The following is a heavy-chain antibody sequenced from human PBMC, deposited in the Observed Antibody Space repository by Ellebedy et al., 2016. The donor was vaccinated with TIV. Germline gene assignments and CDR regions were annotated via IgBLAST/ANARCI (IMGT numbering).Heavy chain of an antibody. CDR3: ARTVVVAARPFDY. CDR2: IKQDGSEK. J-gene: IGHJ4*02. CDR1: GFTFSSYW. D-gene: IGHD2-15*01. Sequence: GESLKISCAASGFTFSSYWMSWVRQAPGKGLEWVANIKQDGSEKYYVDSVKGRFTISRDNAKNTLYLQMNSLRAEDTAVYYCARTVVVAARPFDYWGQGTLVTVSS. V-gene: IGHV3-7*01.